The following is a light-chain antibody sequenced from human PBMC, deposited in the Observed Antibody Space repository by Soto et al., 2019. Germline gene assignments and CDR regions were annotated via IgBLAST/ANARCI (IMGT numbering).Light chain of an antibody. J-gene: IGKJ1*01. V-gene: IGKV3-15*01. CDR2: GAS. CDR1: QSVMSN. Sequence: EIVMTQSPATLSVSPVKRATLSCRASQSVMSNYVAWYHQKPGQAPRLLIYGASTRATGIPARFSGSGFGTEFTLTISSLQSEDFAVYYCQQYNDWWTFGQGTKVDIK. CDR3: QQYNDWWT.